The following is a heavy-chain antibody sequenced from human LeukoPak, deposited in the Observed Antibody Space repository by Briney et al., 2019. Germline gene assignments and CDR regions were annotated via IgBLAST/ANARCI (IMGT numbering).Heavy chain of an antibody. CDR2: IYTSGST. J-gene: IGHJ4*02. CDR3: ARGVAYYYDSSGYFDY. D-gene: IGHD3-22*01. V-gene: IGHV4-59*10. CDR1: GGSFSGYY. Sequence: SETLSLTCAVYGGSFSGYYWSWIRQPPGKGLEWIGRIYTSGSTNYNPSLKSRVTMSVDTSKNQFSLKLSSVTAADTAVYYCARGVAYYYDSSGYFDYWGQGTLVTVSS.